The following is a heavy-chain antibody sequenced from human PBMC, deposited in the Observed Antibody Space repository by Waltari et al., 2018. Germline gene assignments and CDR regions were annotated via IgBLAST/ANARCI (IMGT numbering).Heavy chain of an antibody. J-gene: IGHJ4*02. CDR1: GFTFSNSW. V-gene: IGHV3-7*01. CDR3: SLSLNS. CDR2: IKPDGSER. Sequence: EVQLVESGGGLVQPGGSLRLSCAASGFTFSNSWMDWVRQAPGKGLEWVANIKPDGSERHDVDSVQGRFTVSRDNAQNLLYLQINTLRVDDTAVYYCSLSLNSWGQGTLVTVSP.